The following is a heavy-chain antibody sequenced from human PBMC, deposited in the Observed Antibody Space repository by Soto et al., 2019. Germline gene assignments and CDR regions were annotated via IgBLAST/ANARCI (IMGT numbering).Heavy chain of an antibody. CDR3: SSDATSTELERVTIVY. V-gene: IGHV3-30-3*01. D-gene: IGHD1-1*01. Sequence: QVQLVESGGGVVQPGRSLRLSCAASGFTFSSYAMHWVRQAPGKGLEWVAVISYDGSNKYYADSVKGRFTISRDNSKNTQYLQMNRLRAADTAVYYCSSDATSTELERVTIVYWGQGTLVTVSS. CDR2: ISYDGSNK. J-gene: IGHJ4*02. CDR1: GFTFSSYA.